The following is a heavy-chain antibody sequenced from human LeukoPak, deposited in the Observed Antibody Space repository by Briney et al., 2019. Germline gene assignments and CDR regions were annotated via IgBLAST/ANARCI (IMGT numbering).Heavy chain of an antibody. J-gene: IGHJ6*03. Sequence: GGSLRLSCAASGFTFNTYAMHCVRQAPGKGLEWVAFIRYDGSNKYYADSVKGRFTISRDNSKNTLYLQMNSLRAEDTAVYYCARGGYYMDVWGKGTTVTVSS. CDR3: ARGGYYMDV. CDR1: GFTFNTYA. V-gene: IGHV3-30*02. CDR2: IRYDGSNK.